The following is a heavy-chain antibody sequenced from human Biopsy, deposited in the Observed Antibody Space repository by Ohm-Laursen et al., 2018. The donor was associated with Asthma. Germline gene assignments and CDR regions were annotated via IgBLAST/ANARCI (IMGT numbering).Heavy chain of an antibody. CDR1: GGSITSSSYY. D-gene: IGHD3-22*01. CDR3: VRHQYSSSWSTFDY. V-gene: IGHV4-39*01. CDR2: MYHSGSP. J-gene: IGHJ4*02. Sequence: GTLSLTCTVSGGSITSSSYYWGWIRQPPGKGMEWIGSMYHSGSPYYHPSLKSRATISIVTSKNQLSRKVSSVTAADTAVYFCVRHQYSSSWSTFDYWGQGALVTVSS.